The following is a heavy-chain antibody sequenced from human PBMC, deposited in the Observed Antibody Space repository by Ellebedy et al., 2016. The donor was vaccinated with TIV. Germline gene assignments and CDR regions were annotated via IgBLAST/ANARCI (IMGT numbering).Heavy chain of an antibody. J-gene: IGHJ4*02. CDR3: GRRSSGLKIDY. CDR2: IYYSGST. Sequence: SETLSLTCTVSGDSISGSYWSWIRQSPGKGLEWIGYIYYSGSTNYNPSLKSRVTISVDTSKNQFSLKLTSVTAADTAGYYCGRRSSGLKIDYWGQGTLVTVSS. CDR1: GDSISGSY. D-gene: IGHD6-19*01. V-gene: IGHV4-59*08.